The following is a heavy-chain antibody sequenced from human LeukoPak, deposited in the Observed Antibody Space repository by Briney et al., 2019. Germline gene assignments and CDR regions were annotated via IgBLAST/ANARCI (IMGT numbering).Heavy chain of an antibody. CDR3: AKTYYDILTGYYKNYCFDY. CDR2: IYSGGNT. Sequence: GGSLRLSCAASGFTVSTNYMSWVRQAPGKGLEWVSVIYSGGNTYYTDSVKGRFTISRDNSKNTLYLQMNSLRAEDTAVYYCAKTYYDILTGYYKNYCFDYWGQGTLATVSS. D-gene: IGHD3-9*01. J-gene: IGHJ4*02. CDR1: GFTVSTNY. V-gene: IGHV3-53*01.